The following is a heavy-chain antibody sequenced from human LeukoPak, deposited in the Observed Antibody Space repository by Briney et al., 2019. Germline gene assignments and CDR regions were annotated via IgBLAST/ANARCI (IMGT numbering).Heavy chain of an antibody. V-gene: IGHV4-59*11. D-gene: IGHD3-3*01. CDR1: GGSIRRHY. J-gene: IGHJ5*02. CDR2: IYYSGST. CDR3: ARVGVAAPFSWFDP. Sequence: SETLSLTCTVSGGSIRRHYWSWIRQPPGKGLEWIGYIYYSGSTNYNPSLKSRVTISVDTSKNQFSLKLSSVTAADTAVYYCARVGVAAPFSWFDPWGQGTLVTVSS.